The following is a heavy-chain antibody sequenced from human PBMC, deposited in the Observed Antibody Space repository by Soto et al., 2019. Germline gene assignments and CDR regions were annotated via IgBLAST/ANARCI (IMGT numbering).Heavy chain of an antibody. D-gene: IGHD5-12*01. V-gene: IGHV4-31*03. Sequence: QVQLQESGPGLVKPSQTLSLTCTVSGGSISSGGYYWSWIRQHPGKGLEWIGYIYYSGSTYYNPSLKRRVTISVDTSKNQFSLKLSSVTAADTAVYYCAREKWLPKGNWFDPWGQGTLVTVSS. CDR1: GGSISSGGYY. CDR3: AREKWLPKGNWFDP. J-gene: IGHJ5*02. CDR2: IYYSGST.